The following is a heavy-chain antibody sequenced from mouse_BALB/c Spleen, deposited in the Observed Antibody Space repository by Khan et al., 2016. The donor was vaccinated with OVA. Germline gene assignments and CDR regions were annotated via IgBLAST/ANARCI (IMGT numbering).Heavy chain of an antibody. CDR3: ARGNWAWFAY. D-gene: IGHD4-1*01. Sequence: EVELVESGGGLVQPRGSRKLACAASGFTFSSFGMHWVRQAPEKGLEWVAYISSDSITLYYADTVKGRFTISRDNSRNTLFLQMTSLRSEDTAMYYCARGNWAWFAYWGQGTLVTVSA. CDR1: GFTFSSFG. J-gene: IGHJ3*01. CDR2: ISSDSITL. V-gene: IGHV5-17*02.